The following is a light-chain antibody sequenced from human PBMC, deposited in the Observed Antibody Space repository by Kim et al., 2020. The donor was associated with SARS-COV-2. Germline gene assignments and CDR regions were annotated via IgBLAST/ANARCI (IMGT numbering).Light chain of an antibody. J-gene: IGKJ1*01. V-gene: IGKV3-20*01. CDR2: ATS. Sequence: PGTVSLSPGERATLSCRASQIVRSDNLVWYQQRPGRAPRLLIFATSSRATGIPDRFSGGGSGTDFTLTISRLEPEDFAVYYCQQFENSPRTFGQGTKVDIK. CDR1: QIVRSDN. CDR3: QQFENSPRT.